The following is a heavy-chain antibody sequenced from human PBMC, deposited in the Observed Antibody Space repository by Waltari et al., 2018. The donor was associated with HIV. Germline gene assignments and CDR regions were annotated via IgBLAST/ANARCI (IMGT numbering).Heavy chain of an antibody. D-gene: IGHD3-22*01. CDR2: ISGSGSHT. J-gene: IGHJ4*02. V-gene: IGHV3-23*04. CDR1: GVPFRSHA. Sequence: EVKLVQTGGGLVQPGGSLRLSCTASGVPFRSHAMSWVRQTPGKGLQWVSTISGSGSHTYYADSAKGRFTISRDNSENTLFLQMTRLRVEDMARYFCAKDFDTSGLPYVVIDSWGQGTLVTVSS. CDR3: AKDFDTSGLPYVVIDS.